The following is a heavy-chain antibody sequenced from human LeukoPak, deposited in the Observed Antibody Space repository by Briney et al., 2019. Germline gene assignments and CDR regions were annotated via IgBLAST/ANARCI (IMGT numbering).Heavy chain of an antibody. Sequence: SETLSLTCAVYGGTFSGYYWSWIRQPPGKGLEWIGEINHSGNTNYNPSLKSRITINPDTSKNQFSLQLNSVTPEDTAVYYCARDYGSGSYYNRGDAFDIWGQGTMVTVSS. CDR1: GGTFSGYY. CDR2: INHSGNT. CDR3: ARDYGSGSYYNRGDAFDI. J-gene: IGHJ3*02. D-gene: IGHD3-10*01. V-gene: IGHV4-34*01.